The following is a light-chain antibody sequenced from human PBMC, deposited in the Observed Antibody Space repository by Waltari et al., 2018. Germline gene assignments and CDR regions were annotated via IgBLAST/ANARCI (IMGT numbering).Light chain of an antibody. Sequence: QSALTQPPSASGSPGQSVTMSCTGTSSDVGGYNYVSWYQQYPGKAPKVMMYEVTKRPAWFPDRFSGSTSGNPASLTVSGLQAEDEADYYCSSYAGSIWVFGGGTKLTVL. CDR3: SSYAGSIWV. CDR2: EVT. CDR1: SSDVGGYNY. J-gene: IGLJ3*02. V-gene: IGLV2-8*01.